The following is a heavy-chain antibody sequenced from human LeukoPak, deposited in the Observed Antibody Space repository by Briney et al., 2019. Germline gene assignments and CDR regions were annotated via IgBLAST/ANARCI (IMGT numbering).Heavy chain of an antibody. D-gene: IGHD6-13*01. CDR1: GGSISSYY. J-gene: IGHJ4*02. CDR3: ARPKLGIGYFDY. Sequence: SETLSLTCTVSGGSISSYYWSWIRQPPGKGLEWIGYIYYSGSTNYNPSLKSRVTISVDTSKNQFSLKLSSVTAADTAVYYCARPKLGIGYFDYWGQGTLVTVSS. CDR2: IYYSGST. V-gene: IGHV4-59*12.